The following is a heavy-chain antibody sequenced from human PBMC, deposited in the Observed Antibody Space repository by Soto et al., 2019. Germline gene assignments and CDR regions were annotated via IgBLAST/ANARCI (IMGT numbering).Heavy chain of an antibody. CDR3: ASPSPFDY. CDR1: GFTFSSYE. Sequence: PVGSLRLSCAASGFTFSSYEMNWVRQAPGKGLEWVSYISSSDSTIYYADSVKGRFTISRDNAKNSLYLQMNSLRAEDTAVYYCASPSPFDYWGQGTLVTVSS. CDR2: ISSSDSTI. J-gene: IGHJ4*02. V-gene: IGHV3-48*03.